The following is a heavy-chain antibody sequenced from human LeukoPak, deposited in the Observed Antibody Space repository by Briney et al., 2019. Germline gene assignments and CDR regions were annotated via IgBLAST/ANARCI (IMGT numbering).Heavy chain of an antibody. J-gene: IGHJ4*02. CDR3: ARPPRSSSWYRSFDY. CDR2: ISYDGSNK. Sequence: GGSLRLSCAASGFTFSSYAMHWVRQAPGKGLEWVAVISYDGSNKYYADSVKGRFTISRDNSKNTLYLQMNSLRAEDTAVYYCARPPRSSSWYRSFDYWGQGTLVTVSS. D-gene: IGHD6-13*01. V-gene: IGHV3-30*04. CDR1: GFTFSSYA.